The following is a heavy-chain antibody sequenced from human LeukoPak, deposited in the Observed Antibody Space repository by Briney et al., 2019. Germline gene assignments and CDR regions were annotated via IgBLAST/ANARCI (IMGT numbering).Heavy chain of an antibody. CDR1: GASISSSGLY. Sequence: SETLSLTCTVSGASISSSGLYWDWIRQSPEKGLEWIGNIKDSRTTYYIPSLKSRVTMSVDTSKNQFSLQLTSVTAADTAIYYCARHRGAQNWFDPWGQGTLVTVST. CDR3: ARHRGAQNWFDP. V-gene: IGHV4-39*01. J-gene: IGHJ5*02. D-gene: IGHD4/OR15-4a*01. CDR2: IKDSRTT.